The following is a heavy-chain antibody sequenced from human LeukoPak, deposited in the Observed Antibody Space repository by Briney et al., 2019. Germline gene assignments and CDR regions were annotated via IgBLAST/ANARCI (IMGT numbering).Heavy chain of an antibody. CDR1: GGTCSSYA. D-gene: IGHD3-9*01. Sequence: SVKVSCKASGGTCSSYAISWVRQAPGQGLEWMGGIIPIFGTTNYAQKFQGRVTITADKSTSTAYMELSSLRSEDTAVYYCARDYYDILTGYFSFDYWGQGTLVTVSS. CDR2: IIPIFGTT. J-gene: IGHJ4*02. CDR3: ARDYYDILTGYFSFDY. V-gene: IGHV1-69*06.